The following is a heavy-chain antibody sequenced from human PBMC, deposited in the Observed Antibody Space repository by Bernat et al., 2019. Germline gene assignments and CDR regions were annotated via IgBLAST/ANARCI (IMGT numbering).Heavy chain of an antibody. Sequence: EVQLVESGGGLVKPGGSLRLSCAASGFTFSSYSMNWVRQAPGKGLEWVSSISSSSSYIYYADSVKGRFTISRDNAKNSLYLQMNSLRAEDTAVYYCARDGVAVAGTGGLFDYWGQGTLVTVSS. CDR3: ARDGVAVAGTGGLFDY. CDR1: GFTFSSYS. J-gene: IGHJ4*02. V-gene: IGHV3-21*01. CDR2: ISSSSSYI. D-gene: IGHD6-19*01.